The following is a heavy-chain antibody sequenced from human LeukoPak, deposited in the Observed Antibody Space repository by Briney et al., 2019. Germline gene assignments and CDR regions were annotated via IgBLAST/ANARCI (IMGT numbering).Heavy chain of an antibody. CDR2: IKQDGSQK. J-gene: IGHJ3*02. CDR3: ARKNYYGSGRRAFDI. D-gene: IGHD3-10*01. CDR1: GLTFSSYW. V-gene: IGHV3-7*03. Sequence: GGSLRLSCEASGLTFSSYWMSWVRQAPGKGLEWVANIKQDGSQKYFVDSVKGRFTISRDNAKNSLYLQMNNLRAEDTAVYYCARKNYYGSGRRAFDIWGQGTMVTVSS.